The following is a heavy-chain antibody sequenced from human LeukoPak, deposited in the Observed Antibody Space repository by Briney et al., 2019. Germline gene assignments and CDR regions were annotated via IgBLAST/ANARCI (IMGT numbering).Heavy chain of an antibody. CDR2: INHSGST. Sequence: PSETLSLTCAVYGGSFRGSYWSWIRHPPGKGLEWSGEINHSGSTNYKPSLRSRVTISVDTSKNQFSLKRSSVTAADTAVYYCARVEGSGYYGEDFDYSGPGTLVTVSS. V-gene: IGHV4-34*01. D-gene: IGHD3-22*01. CDR3: ARVEGSGYYGEDFDY. CDR1: GGSFRGSY. J-gene: IGHJ4*02.